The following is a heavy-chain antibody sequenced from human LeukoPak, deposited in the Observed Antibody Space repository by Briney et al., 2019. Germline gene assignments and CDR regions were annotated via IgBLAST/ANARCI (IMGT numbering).Heavy chain of an antibody. CDR1: GGSISSSSYY. J-gene: IGHJ4*02. V-gene: IGHV4-39*07. D-gene: IGHD3-22*01. Sequence: SETLSLTCTVSGGSISSSSYYWGWIRQPPGKGLEWIGSIYYSGSTNYNPSLKSRVTMSVDTSKNQFSLKLSSVTAADTAVYYCACQYYYDSSGYLFYFDYWGQGTLVTVSS. CDR3: ACQYYYDSSGYLFYFDY. CDR2: IYYSGST.